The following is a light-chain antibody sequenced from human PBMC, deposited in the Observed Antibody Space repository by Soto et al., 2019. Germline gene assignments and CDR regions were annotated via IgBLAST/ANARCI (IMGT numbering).Light chain of an antibody. V-gene: IGLV2-23*01. CDR3: CSYARDSFTDD. Sequence: QSVPTQPASGSGCPGQSISISCPGPSSDVGGQNLVSCYQQHTNKAPNVIIYEAYTRPSGVSPCSSDSKSGTQAALALSGLPADGGPEYYCCSYARDSFTDDCGTGTKGTV. J-gene: IGLJ1*01. CDR2: EAY. CDR1: SSDVGGQNL.